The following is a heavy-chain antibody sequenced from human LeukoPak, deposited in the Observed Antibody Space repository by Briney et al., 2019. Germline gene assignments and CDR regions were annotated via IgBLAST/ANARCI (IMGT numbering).Heavy chain of an antibody. V-gene: IGHV3-21*04. D-gene: IGHD4-17*01. CDR1: GFTFSSYS. Sequence: GGSLRLSCAASGFTFSSYSMNWVRQAPGKGLEWVSSISSSSSYIYYADSVKGRFTISRDNAKNSLYLQMNSLRAEDTAVYYCARHAVTTYVPAYFDYWGQGTLVTVSS. J-gene: IGHJ4*02. CDR2: ISSSSSYI. CDR3: ARHAVTTYVPAYFDY.